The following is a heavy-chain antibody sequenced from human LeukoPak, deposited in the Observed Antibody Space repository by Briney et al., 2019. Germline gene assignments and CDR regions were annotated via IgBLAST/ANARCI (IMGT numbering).Heavy chain of an antibody. CDR2: VNPNSGGT. CDR3: ARDRGITIFGVVITLIDY. D-gene: IGHD3-3*01. J-gene: IGHJ4*02. Sequence: RWASVKVSCKASGYTFTGYYVHWVRQAPGQGLEWMGWVNPNSGGTNYAQKFQGRVTMTRDTSISTAYMELSRLRSDDTAVYYCARDRGITIFGVVITLIDYWGQGTLVTVSS. V-gene: IGHV1-2*02. CDR1: GYTFTGYY.